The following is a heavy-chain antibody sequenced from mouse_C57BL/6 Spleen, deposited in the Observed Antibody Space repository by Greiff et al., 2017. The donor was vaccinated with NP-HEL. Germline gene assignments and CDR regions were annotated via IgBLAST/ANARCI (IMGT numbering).Heavy chain of an antibody. J-gene: IGHJ2*01. CDR3: ARCSNYFDY. D-gene: IGHD1-1*01. V-gene: IGHV1-26*01. Sequence: VQLQQSGPELVKPGASVKISCKASGYTFTDYYMNWVKQSHGKSLEWIGDINPNNGGTSYNQKFKGKATLTVDKSSSTAYMELRSLTSEDSAVYYCARCSNYFDYWGQGTTLTVSS. CDR2: INPNNGGT. CDR1: GYTFTDYY.